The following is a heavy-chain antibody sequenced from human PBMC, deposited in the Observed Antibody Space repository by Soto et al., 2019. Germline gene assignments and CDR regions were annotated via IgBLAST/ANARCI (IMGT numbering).Heavy chain of an antibody. Sequence: GASVKVSCKASGYTLTGYYMHWVRQAPGQGLEWMGWINPNSGGTNYAQKFQGRVTMTRDTSISIAYMELSRLRSDDTAVYYCARDRRYSNSLILGYWGQGTLVTVSS. J-gene: IGHJ4*02. V-gene: IGHV1-2*02. CDR2: INPNSGGT. D-gene: IGHD4-4*01. CDR3: ARDRRYSNSLILGY. CDR1: GYTLTGYY.